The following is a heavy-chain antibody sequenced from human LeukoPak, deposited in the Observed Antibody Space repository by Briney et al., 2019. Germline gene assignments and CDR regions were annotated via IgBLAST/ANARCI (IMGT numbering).Heavy chain of an antibody. V-gene: IGHV1-2*02. CDR3: ARLYNYGHYFDF. CDR2: MNPNSGGT. CDR1: GYSFTGYY. D-gene: IGHD5-18*01. J-gene: IGHJ4*02. Sequence: ASVKVSCKASGYSFTGYYVHWVRQAPGQGLEWMGCMNPNSGGTNYAQNFQGRVTMTRDTSITAAYMELSSLRSDDTAVYYCARLYNYGHYFDFWGQETLVTVSS.